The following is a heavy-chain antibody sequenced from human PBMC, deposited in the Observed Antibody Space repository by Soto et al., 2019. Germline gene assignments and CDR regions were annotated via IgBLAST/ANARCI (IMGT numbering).Heavy chain of an antibody. V-gene: IGHV3-23*01. D-gene: IGHD2-2*01. CDR1: GFTFSSYA. CDR2: ISGSGGST. Sequence: GGSLRLSCAASGFTFSSYAMSWVRQAPGKGLEWVSAISGSGGSTYYADSVKGRFTISRDNSKNTLYLQMNSLRAEDTAVYYCAKDGSAGPYQYYFDYWGQGTLVTVSS. CDR3: AKDGSAGPYQYYFDY. J-gene: IGHJ4*02.